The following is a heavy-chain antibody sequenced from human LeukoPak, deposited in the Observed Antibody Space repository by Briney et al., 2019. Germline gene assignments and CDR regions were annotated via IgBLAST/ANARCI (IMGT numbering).Heavy chain of an antibody. CDR2: IYYSGSP. CDR1: GGSLSSGGYY. D-gene: IGHD3-9*01. J-gene: IGHJ3*02. Sequence: SETLSLTCTVTGGSLSSGGYYWSWIRQHPGKALEWIGYIYYSGSPYYNPSLKSRVTISVDTSKNQFSLKLSSVTAADTAVYYCAKLPVYDILTGYQNDAFNIWGQGTMVTVSS. CDR3: AKLPVYDILTGYQNDAFNI. V-gene: IGHV4-31*03.